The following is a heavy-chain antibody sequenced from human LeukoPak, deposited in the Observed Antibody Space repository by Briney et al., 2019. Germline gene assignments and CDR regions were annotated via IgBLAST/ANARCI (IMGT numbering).Heavy chain of an antibody. CDR3: ASGRWDYDSSGYYY. CDR1: GGTFSSYA. V-gene: IGHV1-69*13. Sequence: ASVKVSCKASGGTFSSYAISWVRQAPGQGLEWMGGIIPIFGTANYAQKFQGRVTITADESTSTAYMELSSLRSEDTAVYYCASGRWDYDSSGYYYWGQGTLSPSPQ. CDR2: IIPIFGTA. J-gene: IGHJ4*02. D-gene: IGHD3-22*01.